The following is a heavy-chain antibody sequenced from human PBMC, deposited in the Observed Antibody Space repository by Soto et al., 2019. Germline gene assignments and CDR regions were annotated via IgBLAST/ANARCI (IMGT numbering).Heavy chain of an antibody. D-gene: IGHD4-4*01. V-gene: IGHV3-9*01. J-gene: IGHJ3*01. Sequence: QLVETGGGLVQPGRSLRLSCAASGFTFDDYAMHWVRQAPGKGLEWVSGISWSGDNMAYADSVKGRFITSRDNVKNSLYLQMNSLRVEDTALYHCVKVSYSSLTTLGSAFDVWGHGIMVTVS. CDR3: VKVSYSSLTTLGSAFDV. CDR1: GFTFDDYA. CDR2: ISWSGDNM.